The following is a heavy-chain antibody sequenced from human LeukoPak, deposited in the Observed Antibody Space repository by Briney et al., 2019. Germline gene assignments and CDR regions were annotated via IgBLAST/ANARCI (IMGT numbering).Heavy chain of an antibody. CDR3: AAAHCGGGSCYSVYGY. Sequence: ASVKVSCKASGYTFTSYDINWVRQATGQGLEWMGWINPNSGGTNYAQKFQGRVTMTRDTSISTAYMELSRLRSDDTAVYYCAAAHCGGGSCYSVYGYWGQGTLVTVSS. D-gene: IGHD2-15*01. V-gene: IGHV1-2*02. J-gene: IGHJ4*02. CDR2: INPNSGGT. CDR1: GYTFTSYD.